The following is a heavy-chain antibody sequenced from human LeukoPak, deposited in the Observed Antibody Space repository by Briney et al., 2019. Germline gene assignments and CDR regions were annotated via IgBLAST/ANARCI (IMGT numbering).Heavy chain of an antibody. CDR1: GVTFSVYG. D-gene: IGHD6-19*01. CDR2: MWYDGSKE. CDR3: ARELGSGTFDY. Sequence: GRSLRLSCAASGVTFSVYGMHWVRQAPGKGLEWVAVMWYDGSKEYYADSVKGRSTISRDTSTNMLYLQMNSLRAEDTAVYYCARELGSGTFDYWGQGTLVTVSS. J-gene: IGHJ4*02. V-gene: IGHV3-33*01.